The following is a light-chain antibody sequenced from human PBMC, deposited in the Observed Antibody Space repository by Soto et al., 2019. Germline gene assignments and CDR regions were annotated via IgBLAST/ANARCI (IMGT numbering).Light chain of an antibody. J-gene: IGLJ3*02. CDR3: CSYAGHSAHWV. Sequence: QSALTQPASVSGSPGQSITISCTGTSSDIGSYNLVSWYQRHPGRAPKLMVYEGSRRPSGVSNRFSGSKSGNTASLTISGLQAEDEADYFCCSYAGHSAHWVFGGGTKHTVL. CDR1: SSDIGSYNL. CDR2: EGS. V-gene: IGLV2-23*01.